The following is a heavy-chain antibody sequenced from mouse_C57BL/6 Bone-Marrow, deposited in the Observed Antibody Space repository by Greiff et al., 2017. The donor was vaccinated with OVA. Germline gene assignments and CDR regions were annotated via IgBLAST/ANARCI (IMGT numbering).Heavy chain of an antibody. J-gene: IGHJ3*01. Sequence: QVQLKESGAELVRPGASVTLSCKASGYTFTDYEMHWVKQTPVHGLEWIGAIDPETGGNAYNQKFKGKAILTADKSASTAYMALSSLTSEDSAVYYCTREKTGTRWFAYWGQGTLVTVSA. CDR1: GYTFTDYE. V-gene: IGHV1-15*01. CDR3: TREKTGTRWFAY. D-gene: IGHD4-1*01. CDR2: IDPETGGN.